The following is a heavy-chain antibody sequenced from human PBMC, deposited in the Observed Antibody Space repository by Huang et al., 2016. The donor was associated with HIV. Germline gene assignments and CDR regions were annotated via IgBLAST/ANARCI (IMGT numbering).Heavy chain of an antibody. CDR3: ARHREGPVAYYSGWGSHLNYMDV. CDR1: GGSIRRSDYH. J-gene: IGHJ6*03. D-gene: IGHD3-10*01. CDR2: IYEKGST. Sequence: QLLLQESGPGLVKPSEALALTCAVSGGSIRRSDYHWGWIRQPPGKGLGWIGSIYEKGSTRYRPSLKCRVTIAVDTSKNLFFLNLTSMTAADTAVYYCARHREGPVAYYSGWGSHLNYMDVWGRGRTVVVSS. V-gene: IGHV4-39*01.